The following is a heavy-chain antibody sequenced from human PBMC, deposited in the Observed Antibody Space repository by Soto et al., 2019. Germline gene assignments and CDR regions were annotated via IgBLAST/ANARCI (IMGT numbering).Heavy chain of an antibody. V-gene: IGHV4-34*01. CDR3: ARGGWELLTLY. CDR2: VNHSGST. Sequence: LSLTCAVYGGSFSGYYWIWIRQPPGKGLEWIGEVNHSGSTNYNPSLKSRVTISVDTSKNQFSLKLSSVAAADTAVYYCARGGWELLTLYWGPGTPVTVS. CDR1: GGSFSGYY. D-gene: IGHD1-26*01. J-gene: IGHJ4*02.